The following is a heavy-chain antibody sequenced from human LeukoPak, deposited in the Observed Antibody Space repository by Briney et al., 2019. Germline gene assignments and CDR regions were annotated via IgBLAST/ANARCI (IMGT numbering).Heavy chain of an antibody. CDR2: INPNSGGT. V-gene: IGHV1-2*06. CDR1: GYTFTDYF. D-gene: IGHD2-21*02. J-gene: IGHJ3*02. CDR3: ARDQGGDGNRAFDI. Sequence: ASLKVSCKTSGYTFTDYFMHWVRQAPGQGLEWMGRINPNSGGTIYAQKFQVRVTMTRDTSITTVYMELSRLRSDDTAVYYCARDQGGDGNRAFDIWGQGTMVTVSS.